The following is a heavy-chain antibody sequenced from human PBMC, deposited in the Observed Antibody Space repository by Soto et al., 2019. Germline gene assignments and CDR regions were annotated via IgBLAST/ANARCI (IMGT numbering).Heavy chain of an antibody. J-gene: IGHJ4*02. V-gene: IGHV1-18*01. CDR1: GYTFTSYG. CDR3: ARDRSNSDY. CDR2: ISDRNGKT. D-gene: IGHD4-4*01. Sequence: ASVKVSCKASGYTFTSYGISWLRQAPGQGLEWMGWISDRNGKTNYAQKFRGRVTMTADTSTSTAYMELRSLTSDDTAVYYCARDRSNSDYWGQGTLVTVSS.